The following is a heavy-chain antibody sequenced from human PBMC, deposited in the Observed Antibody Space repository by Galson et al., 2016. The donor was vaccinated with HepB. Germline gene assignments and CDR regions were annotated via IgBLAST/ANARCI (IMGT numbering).Heavy chain of an antibody. CDR3: ARDSGDPGPFDY. J-gene: IGHJ4*02. Sequence: SLRLSCAASGFTFSTYAMHWVRQAPGKGLEWVADIFGNGNTKYYADSVKGRFTISRDNSKSTVYLQPNSLRAEDTADYYCARDSGDPGPFDYWGRGTLVTVSS. CDR2: IFGNGNTK. V-gene: IGHV3-33*01. CDR1: GFTFSTYA. D-gene: IGHD4-17*01.